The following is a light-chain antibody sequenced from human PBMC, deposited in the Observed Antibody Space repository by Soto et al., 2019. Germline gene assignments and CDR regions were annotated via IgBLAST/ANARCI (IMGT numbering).Light chain of an antibody. CDR2: EVS. CDR3: SSYAGSNNPVV. J-gene: IGLJ2*01. CDR1: SSDVGGYNY. Sequence: QSVLTQPPSASGSPGQSVTISCTGTSSDVGGYNYVSWYQQHPGKAPKLMIYEVSKRPSGVPDRFSGSKSGNTASLTVSGLQAEDEAGYYCSSYAGSNNPVVFGGGTQLTVL. V-gene: IGLV2-8*01.